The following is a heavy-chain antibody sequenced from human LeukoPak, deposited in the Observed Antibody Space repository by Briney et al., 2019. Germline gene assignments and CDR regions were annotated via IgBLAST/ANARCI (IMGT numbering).Heavy chain of an antibody. D-gene: IGHD1-26*01. CDR3: AGDVGGRSGSDY. V-gene: IGHV1-69*13. CDR1: GGTFSSYA. Sequence: SVKVSCKASGGTFSSYAISWVRQAPGQGLEWMGGIIPIFGTANYAQKFQGRVTITADESTSTAYMELSSLRSEDTAVYYCAGDVGGRSGSDYWGQGTLVTVSS. CDR2: IIPIFGTA. J-gene: IGHJ4*02.